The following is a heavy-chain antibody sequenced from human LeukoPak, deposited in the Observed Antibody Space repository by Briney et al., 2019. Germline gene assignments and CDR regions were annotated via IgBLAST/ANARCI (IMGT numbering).Heavy chain of an antibody. CDR1: GFTFDDYG. V-gene: IGHV3-20*04. CDR2: INWNGGST. J-gene: IGHJ5*02. Sequence: GGSLRLSCAASGFTFDDYGMSWVRQAPGKGLEWVSGINWNGGSTGYADSVKGRFTISRDNAKNSLYLQMNSLRAEDTALSYCAKDRSGSYWNWFDPWGQGTLVTVSS. CDR3: AKDRSGSYWNWFDP. D-gene: IGHD1-26*01.